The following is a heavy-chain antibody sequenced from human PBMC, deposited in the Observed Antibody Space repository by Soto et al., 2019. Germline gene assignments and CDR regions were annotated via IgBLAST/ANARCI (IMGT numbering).Heavy chain of an antibody. D-gene: IGHD3-3*01. V-gene: IGHV4-39*01. J-gene: IGHJ5*02. CDR3: ARSGQVGNWFDP. CDR2: IYYSGST. CDR1: GGSISSSSYC. Sequence: TSETLSLTCSVSGGSISSSSYCWGWIRQPPGKGLEWIGSIYYSGSTYYNPSLKSRVTVSVDTSKNQFSLKLSSVTAADTAVYYCARSGQVGNWFDPWGQGTLVTVSS.